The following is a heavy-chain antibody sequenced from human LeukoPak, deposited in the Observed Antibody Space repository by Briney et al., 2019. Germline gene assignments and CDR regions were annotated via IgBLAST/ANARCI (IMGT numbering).Heavy chain of an antibody. J-gene: IGHJ3*02. CDR1: GFTFSSYA. V-gene: IGHV3-23*01. CDR2: ISGSGGST. CDR3: AKDWYSGTYCAFDI. D-gene: IGHD1-26*01. Sequence: GGSLRLSCAASGFTFSSYAMSWVRQAPGKGLEWVSGISGSGGSTYYADSVEGRFTISRDNSKNTLYLQMNSLRAEDTAVYYCAKDWYSGTYCAFDIWGQGTMVTVSS.